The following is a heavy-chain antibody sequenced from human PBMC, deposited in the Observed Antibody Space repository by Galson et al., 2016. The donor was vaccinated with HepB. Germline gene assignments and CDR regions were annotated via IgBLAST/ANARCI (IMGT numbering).Heavy chain of an antibody. CDR1: GGSISNCDCY. V-gene: IGHV4-31*03. D-gene: IGHD5-24*01. CDR2: IHHSGSL. J-gene: IGHJ5*02. CDR3: TRGTDAYKLGNT. Sequence: TLSLTCSVSGGSISNCDCYWNWIRQHPGNGLEWIGSIHHSGSLHYNPPLNNRVTISPDTSRNHFSLNLLSVTAADTATYFYTRGTDAYKLGNTWGQGILVTVSS.